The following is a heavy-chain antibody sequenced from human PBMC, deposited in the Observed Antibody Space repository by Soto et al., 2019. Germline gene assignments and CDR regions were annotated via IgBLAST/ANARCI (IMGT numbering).Heavy chain of an antibody. CDR2: IFPADSDT. D-gene: IGHD6-6*01. V-gene: IGHV5-51*01. CDR3: ARHGSIGARLNYFDP. Sequence: EMQLVQSGAEVKKPGESLKISCQGSGYNFASFWIGWVRQTPGKGLEWMGIIFPADSDTKYSPSFQGQVTMSVDKSINTAYLQWNSLKASDTAIYYCARHGSIGARLNYFDPWGQGTQVTVSS. J-gene: IGHJ5*02. CDR1: GYNFASFW.